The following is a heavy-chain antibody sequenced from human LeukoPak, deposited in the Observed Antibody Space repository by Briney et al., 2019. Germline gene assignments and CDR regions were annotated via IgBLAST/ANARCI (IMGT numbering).Heavy chain of an antibody. V-gene: IGHV4-59*01. CDR2: IYYSGST. D-gene: IGHD3-10*02. CDR1: GGSISSYY. J-gene: IGHJ4*02. CDR3: ATDVRGLVPYYFDF. Sequence: SETLSLTCTVSGGSISSYYWSWIRQPPGKGLEWIGYIYYSGSTNYNPSLKSRVTISIDTSKNQLSLQLTSVTAADTAVYYCATDVRGLVPYYFDFWGQGTLVTVSS.